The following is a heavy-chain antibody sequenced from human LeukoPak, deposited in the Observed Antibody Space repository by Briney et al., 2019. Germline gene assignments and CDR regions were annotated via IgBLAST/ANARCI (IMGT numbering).Heavy chain of an antibody. CDR1: GLTFSSYE. D-gene: IGHD1-26*01. CDR3: ARDGAIYYFDY. CDR2: ISTSGSTM. Sequence: QSGGSLRLSCVASGLTFSSYEMNWVRQAPERGLEWVSYISTSGSTMYYADSVKGRFTISRDNAKKSVYLQMNSLRAEDTAVYYCARDGAIYYFDYWGQGTLVTVSS. V-gene: IGHV3-48*03. J-gene: IGHJ4*02.